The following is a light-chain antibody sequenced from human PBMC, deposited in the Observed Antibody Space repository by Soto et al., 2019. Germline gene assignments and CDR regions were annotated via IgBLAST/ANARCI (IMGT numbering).Light chain of an antibody. CDR1: SSDVGGYTY. CDR2: DVN. J-gene: IGLJ2*01. CDR3: SSYTSSIS. V-gene: IGLV2-14*01. Sequence: QSALTQPASVSGSPGQSITISCTGTSSDVGGYTYVSLYEQHPGKAPKRMIYDVNTRPSGVSNRFSGSKSGNTASLTISGLQSADEADSYCSSYTSSISFGGGTKLTVL.